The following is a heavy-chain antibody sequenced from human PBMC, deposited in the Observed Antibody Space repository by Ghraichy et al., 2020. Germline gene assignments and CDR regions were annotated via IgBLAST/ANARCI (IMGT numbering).Heavy chain of an antibody. CDR2: ISSSSSYI. Sequence: GGSLRLSCAASGFTFSSYSMNWVRQAPGKGLEWVSSISSSSSYIYYADSVKGRFTISRDNAKNSLYLQMNSLRAEDTAVYYCARDGYNFRALDYWGQGTLVTVSS. D-gene: IGHD5-24*01. V-gene: IGHV3-21*01. CDR1: GFTFSSYS. CDR3: ARDGYNFRALDY. J-gene: IGHJ4*02.